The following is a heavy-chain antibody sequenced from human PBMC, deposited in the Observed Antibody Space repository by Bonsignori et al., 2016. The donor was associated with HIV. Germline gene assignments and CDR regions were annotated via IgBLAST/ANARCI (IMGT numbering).Heavy chain of an antibody. CDR3: AREWDIILDQAFDV. V-gene: IGHV4-39*07. CDR1: GDSISSSNYY. D-gene: IGHD1-26*01. Sequence: QVQLQESGPGLVKPSETLSLTCTVSGDSISSSNYYWSWIRQPPGKGLEWIGNIFYTGSAGYNPSLQSRVAMSLDTSKNLFSLKVTSVTAADTAVYYCAREWDIILDQAFDVWDQGAMVTVSS. J-gene: IGHJ3*01. CDR2: IFYTGSA.